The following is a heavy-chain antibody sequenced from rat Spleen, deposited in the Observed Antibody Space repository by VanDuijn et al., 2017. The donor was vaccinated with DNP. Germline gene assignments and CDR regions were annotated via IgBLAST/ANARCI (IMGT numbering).Heavy chain of an antibody. J-gene: IGHJ3*01. V-gene: IGHV5S13*01. CDR2: IGSPAYAP. CDR1: GFTFSAYY. Sequence: EVQLVESGGGLVQPGRSLKLSCAASGFTFSAYYMAWVRQAPAKGLEWVAYIGSPAYAPYHGDSVKGPFTISRDNAKNTQYLQMSSLRSEDTATYYCAKVRTTCIPCFADWGHGTLVTVSS. CDR3: AKVRTTCIPCFAD. D-gene: IGHD1-6*01.